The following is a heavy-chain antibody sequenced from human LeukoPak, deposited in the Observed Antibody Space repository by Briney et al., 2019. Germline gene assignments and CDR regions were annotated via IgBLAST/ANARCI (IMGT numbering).Heavy chain of an antibody. CDR1: GFIFRSYA. CDR3: VRDRDSRSANYYFDY. Sequence: GGSLRLSCAASGFIFRSYAMSWVRQAPGKGLEWVAVLSYDGGDKHYADSVKGRFTISRDNSKNTLYLQMNSLRAEDTAVYYCVRDRDSRSANYYFDYWGQGTLVTVSS. CDR2: LSYDGGDK. J-gene: IGHJ4*02. V-gene: IGHV3-30-3*01. D-gene: IGHD2-21*02.